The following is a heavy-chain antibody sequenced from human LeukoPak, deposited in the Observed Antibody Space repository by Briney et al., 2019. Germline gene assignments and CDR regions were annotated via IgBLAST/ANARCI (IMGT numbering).Heavy chain of an antibody. D-gene: IGHD4-17*01. CDR1: GYPFTNYG. V-gene: IGHV1-18*01. Sequence: ASVKVSFKTSGYPFTNYGLSWVRQAPGQRPELIGCIITYNGNTYYSQKLQGRVTMTTDTSTSTAYMELRSLRSDDTAVYYCAKTTVTSEEYFYYYMDVWGKGTTVTVSS. J-gene: IGHJ6*03. CDR3: AKTTVTSEEYFYYYMDV. CDR2: IITYNGNT.